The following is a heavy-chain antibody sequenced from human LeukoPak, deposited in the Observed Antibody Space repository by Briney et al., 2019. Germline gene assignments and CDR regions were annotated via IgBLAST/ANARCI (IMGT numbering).Heavy chain of an antibody. V-gene: IGHV3-48*01. D-gene: IGHD5-24*01. CDR1: GFTFSDYS. J-gene: IGHJ4*02. CDR2: IGIDSGNT. CDR3: ARDYKYAFDN. Sequence: QAGGSLRLSCAASGFTFSDYSMNWVRQAPGKGLEWISYIGIDSGNTNYADSVKGRFTISGDKAKNSLYLQMNSLRVEDTAGYYCARDYKYAFDNWGQGTLVTVSS.